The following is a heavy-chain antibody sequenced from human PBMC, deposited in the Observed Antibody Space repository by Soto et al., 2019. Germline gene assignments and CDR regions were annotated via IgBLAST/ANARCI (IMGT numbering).Heavy chain of an antibody. D-gene: IGHD6-13*01. CDR1: GYTFTNYA. CDR3: ARDYTAAAGHPDY. J-gene: IGHJ4*02. V-gene: IGHV1-3*01. Sequence: ASVKVSCKASGYTFTNYAMHWVRQAPGQRLEWMGWINAGNDNTKYSQKFQGRVTITRDTSASTAYMELSSLRSEDTAVYYCARDYTAAAGHPDYWGQG. CDR2: INAGNDNT.